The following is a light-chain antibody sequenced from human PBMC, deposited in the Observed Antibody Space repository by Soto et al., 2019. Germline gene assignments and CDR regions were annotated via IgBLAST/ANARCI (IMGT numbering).Light chain of an antibody. V-gene: IGLV2-8*01. J-gene: IGLJ2*01. CDR3: SSYAGNNNLI. CDR1: SSDVGGYKY. CDR2: EVT. Sequence: QSALTQPPSASGSPGQSVTISCTGTSSDVGGYKYVSWYQQHPGKAPKLMIYEVTQRPSGVPDRFSGSKSGNTASLTVSGLQAEDEADYYCSSYAGNNNLIFGGGTKLTVL.